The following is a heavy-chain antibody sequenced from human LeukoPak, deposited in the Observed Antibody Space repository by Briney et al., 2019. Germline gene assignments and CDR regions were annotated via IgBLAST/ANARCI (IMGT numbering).Heavy chain of an antibody. D-gene: IGHD5-12*01. Sequence: GGSLRLSCAASGFTVSSNYMSWVRQAPGKGLEWVSVIYSGGNTYYADSVKGRFTISRDNAKNSVYLQMISLRPEDTAVYYCSRDRLGGLDLWGQGTLVTVSS. CDR2: IYSGGNT. V-gene: IGHV3-66*01. CDR1: GFTVSSNY. J-gene: IGHJ5*02. CDR3: SRDRLGGLDL.